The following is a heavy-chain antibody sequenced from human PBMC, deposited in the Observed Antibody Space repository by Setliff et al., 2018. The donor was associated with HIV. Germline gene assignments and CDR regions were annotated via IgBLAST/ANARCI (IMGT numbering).Heavy chain of an antibody. J-gene: IGHJ5*02. D-gene: IGHD2-2*01. Sequence: SETLSLTCTVSGDFFSSDYYWGWIRQSPGKGLEWIGSIYYSRNTNYNPSLKSRVTISVETSKNQFSLNLNSVTAADTAVYYCARDPGGLYCTSASCQGGCFDPWGQGTLVTVSS. CDR2: IYYSRNT. V-gene: IGHV4-38-2*02. CDR1: GDFFSSDYY. CDR3: ARDPGGLYCTSASCQGGCFDP.